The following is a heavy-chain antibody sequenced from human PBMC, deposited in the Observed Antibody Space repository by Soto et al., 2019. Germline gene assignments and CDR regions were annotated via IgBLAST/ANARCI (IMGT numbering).Heavy chain of an antibody. CDR1: GGSFRNYY. CDR3: ARAERSPRSWFHP. Sequence: SETLSLTCGVYGGSFRNYYWIWVRQPPGNGLEWIGEVNHSGEATYNPSLQSRVTISLDTTNNHFSLKITSVTAADTAIYFFARAERSPRSWFHPGGQGTRVTFSS. V-gene: IGHV4-34*01. J-gene: IGHJ5*02. CDR2: VNHSGEA.